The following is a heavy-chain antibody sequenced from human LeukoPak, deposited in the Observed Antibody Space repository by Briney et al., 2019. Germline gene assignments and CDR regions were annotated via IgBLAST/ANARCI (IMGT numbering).Heavy chain of an antibody. V-gene: IGHV4-39*01. D-gene: IGHD3-22*01. CDR3: ARHAPYYYDSSGYST. J-gene: IGHJ4*02. Sequence: SETLSLTCTVSGYSISSSTYYWGWIRQPPGKGLEWIGNVYYSGSTYYNPSLKSRVTISVDTSKNQFSLNPSSVTAADTAVYYCARHAPYYYDSSGYSTWGQGTLVTVSS. CDR1: GYSISSSTYY. CDR2: VYYSGST.